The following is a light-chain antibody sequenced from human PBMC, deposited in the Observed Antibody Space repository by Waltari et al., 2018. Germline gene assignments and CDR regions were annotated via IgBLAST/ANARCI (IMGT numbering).Light chain of an antibody. J-gene: IGLJ3*02. CDR2: GTD. Sequence: QAVVTQEPSLTVSPGGTVTLTCGSSTGAVTSGHYPYWSQQKPGQAPRTLRYGTDNKQSWTPARFSGSLLGGKAALTLSGALPEDEAEYYCLLSYSGARAGVFGGGTKLTVL. CDR1: TGAVTSGHY. CDR3: LLSYSGARAGV. V-gene: IGLV7-46*01.